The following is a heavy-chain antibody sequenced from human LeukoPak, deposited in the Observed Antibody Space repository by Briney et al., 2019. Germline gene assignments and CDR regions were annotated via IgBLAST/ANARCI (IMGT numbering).Heavy chain of an antibody. CDR1: GGSISRTNW. CDR3: SRESGAFSPFGY. V-gene: IGHV4-4*02. J-gene: IGHJ4*02. Sequence: PSETLSLTCDVSGGSISRTNWWRWVRQSPGQGREWIGEISLSGHTNYNPSLQSRVTMSLDESKYQVSLDLASVTDADTAVYYCSRESGAFSPFGYWGQGTLVTVHS. CDR2: ISLSGHT. D-gene: IGHD1-26*01.